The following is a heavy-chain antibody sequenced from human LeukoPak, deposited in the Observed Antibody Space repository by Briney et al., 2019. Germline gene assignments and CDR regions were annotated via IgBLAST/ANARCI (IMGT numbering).Heavy chain of an antibody. V-gene: IGHV3-48*02. CDR2: ISSSSSTI. D-gene: IGHD3-16*02. CDR3: ARDSRADYDYVWGSYRYTGYFDY. Sequence: GGSLGLSCAASGFTFSSYSMNWVRQAPGKGLEWVSYISSSSSTIYYADSVKGRFTISRDNAKNSLYLQMNSLRDEDTAVYYCARDSRADYDYVWGSYRYTGYFDYWGQGTLVTVSS. CDR1: GFTFSSYS. J-gene: IGHJ4*02.